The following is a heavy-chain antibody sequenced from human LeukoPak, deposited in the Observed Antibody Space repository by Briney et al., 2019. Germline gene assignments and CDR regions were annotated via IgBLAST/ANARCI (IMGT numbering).Heavy chain of an antibody. Sequence: SETLSLTCTVSGYSISSGYYWGWIRQPPGKGLEWIGSIYHSGSTYYNPSLKSRVTISVDTSKNQFSLKLCSVTAADTAVYYCARAEYCSSTSCYKFSFDYWGQGTLVTVSS. CDR1: GYSISSGYY. V-gene: IGHV4-38-2*02. CDR3: ARAEYCSSTSCYKFSFDY. D-gene: IGHD2-2*02. CDR2: IYHSGST. J-gene: IGHJ4*02.